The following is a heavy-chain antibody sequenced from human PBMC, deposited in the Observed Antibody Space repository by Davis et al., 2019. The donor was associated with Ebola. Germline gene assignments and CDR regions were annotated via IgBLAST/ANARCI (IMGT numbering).Heavy chain of an antibody. CDR1: GYSFTSYW. Sequence: PGGSLRLSCKGSGYSFTSYWIGWVRQMPGKGLEWMGIIYPGDSDTRYSPSFQGQVTISADKSISTAYLQWSSLKASDTAMYYCARFGGEMATNLGIYYWGQGTLVTVSS. CDR3: ARFGGEMATNLGIYY. J-gene: IGHJ4*02. V-gene: IGHV5-51*01. CDR2: IYPGDSDT. D-gene: IGHD5-24*01.